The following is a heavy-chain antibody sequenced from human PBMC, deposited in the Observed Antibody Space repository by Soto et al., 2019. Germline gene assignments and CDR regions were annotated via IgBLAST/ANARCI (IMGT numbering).Heavy chain of an antibody. Sequence: QVQLVESGGGVVQPGRSLRLSCAASGFTFSSYGMHWVRQAPGKGLEWVAVIWYDGSNKYYADSVKGRFTISRDNSKNTLYLQMNSLRAEDTAVYCCARDWAGRYYDSTGLLYWGQGTLVTVSS. V-gene: IGHV3-33*01. CDR1: GFTFSSYG. CDR3: ARDWAGRYYDSTGLLY. CDR2: IWYDGSNK. J-gene: IGHJ4*02. D-gene: IGHD3-22*01.